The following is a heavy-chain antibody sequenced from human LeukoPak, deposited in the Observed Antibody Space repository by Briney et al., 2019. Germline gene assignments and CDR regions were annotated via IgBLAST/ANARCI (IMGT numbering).Heavy chain of an antibody. D-gene: IGHD3-10*01. J-gene: IGHJ4*02. CDR2: INPNSGGT. V-gene: IGHV1-2*02. CDR1: GYTFTGYY. Sequence: ASVKVSCKASGYTFTGYYMHWVRQAPGQGLEWMGWINPNSGGTNYAQKFQGRITMTRDTSISTAYMELSRLRSDDTAVYYCARGPRITMVRGVIGVLYWGQGTLVTVSS. CDR3: ARGPRITMVRGVIGVLY.